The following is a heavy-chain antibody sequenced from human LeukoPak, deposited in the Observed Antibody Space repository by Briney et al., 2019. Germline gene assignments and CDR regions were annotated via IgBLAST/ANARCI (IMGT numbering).Heavy chain of an antibody. CDR2: IDPNSGGT. Sequence: ASVKVSCRASGYTFTGYYMHWVRQAPGQGLEWMGRIDPNSGGTYYAQKFRGRVTMTRDTSISTAYMELSRLRSDDTAVYYCARVSPSSGWNYGMDVWGQGTTVTVSS. D-gene: IGHD6-19*01. V-gene: IGHV1-2*06. CDR3: ARVSPSSGWNYGMDV. CDR1: GYTFTGYY. J-gene: IGHJ6*02.